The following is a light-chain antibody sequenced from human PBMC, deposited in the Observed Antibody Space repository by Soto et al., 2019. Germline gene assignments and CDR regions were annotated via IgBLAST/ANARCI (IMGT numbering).Light chain of an antibody. CDR2: RND. V-gene: IGLV1-47*01. J-gene: IGLJ2*01. CDR3: AAWDDTLATLV. Sequence: QSVLTQPPSASGTPGQRVTMSCSGRSSSVGSNFVYWYQQLPETAPRLLIYRNDQRPSGVPDRFSASKSATSASLAITGLRSEDEAEYFCAAWDDTLATLVFGAGTKLTVL. CDR1: SSSVGSNF.